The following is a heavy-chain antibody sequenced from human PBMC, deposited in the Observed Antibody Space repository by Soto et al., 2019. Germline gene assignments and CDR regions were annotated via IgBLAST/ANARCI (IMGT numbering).Heavy chain of an antibody. CDR3: ARDGNIVVVVAAIGAKTRRDAFDI. CDR2: ISSSSSYI. D-gene: IGHD2-15*01. V-gene: IGHV3-21*01. J-gene: IGHJ3*02. CDR1: GFTFSSYS. Sequence: EVQLVESGGGLVKPGGSLRLSCAASGFTFSSYSMNWVRQAPGKGLEWVSSISSSSSYIYYADSVKGRFTISRDNAKNSLYLQMNSLRAEGTAVYYCARDGNIVVVVAAIGAKTRRDAFDIWGQGTMVTVSS.